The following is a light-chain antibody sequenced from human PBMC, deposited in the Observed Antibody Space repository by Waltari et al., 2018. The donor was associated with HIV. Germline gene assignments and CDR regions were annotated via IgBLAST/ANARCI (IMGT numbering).Light chain of an antibody. CDR1: QSVSSN. Sequence: EIVMTQSPVSVSVSPGEKATLSCRASQSVSSNLAWYQQKPGQAPRLVISGASTRATGIPARFGGSGSGTEFTLVISSLQSEDFAVYYCQQYDLWPLTFGPGTKVDIK. J-gene: IGKJ3*01. CDR2: GAS. V-gene: IGKV3-15*01. CDR3: QQYDLWPLT.